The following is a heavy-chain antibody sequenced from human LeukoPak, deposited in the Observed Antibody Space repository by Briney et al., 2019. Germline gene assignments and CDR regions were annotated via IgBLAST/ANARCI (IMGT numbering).Heavy chain of an antibody. CDR3: ARVDIVGATGFDY. V-gene: IGHV4-4*07. J-gene: IGHJ4*02. Sequence: PSEPLSLPCTVSGGSISSYYWSWIRQPAGKGLEWIGRIYTSGSTHHKLSLKSRVTMSVDTPKNQFSLKLSSVTAADTAVYYCARVDIVGATGFDYWGQGTLVTVSS. CDR2: IYTSGST. D-gene: IGHD1-26*01. CDR1: GGSISSYY.